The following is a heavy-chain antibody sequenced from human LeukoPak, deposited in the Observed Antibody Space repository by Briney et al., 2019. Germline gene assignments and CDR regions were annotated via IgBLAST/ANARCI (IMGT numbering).Heavy chain of an antibody. V-gene: IGHV3-7*01. D-gene: IGHD6-13*01. J-gene: IGHJ6*03. Sequence: GESLRLSCTASGFTFTTYWMIWVRQAPGKGLEWVANIKQDGSEKHYVDSVKGRFTISRDNAKNSLFLQMNSLRVEDTAVYYCARVKQQLVRLLGRDTTYYYYYYMDVWGKGTTVTVSS. CDR1: GFTFTTYW. CDR2: IKQDGSEK. CDR3: ARVKQQLVRLLGRDTTYYYYYYMDV.